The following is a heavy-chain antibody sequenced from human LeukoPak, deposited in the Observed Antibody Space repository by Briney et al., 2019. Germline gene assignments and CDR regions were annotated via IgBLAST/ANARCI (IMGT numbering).Heavy chain of an antibody. CDR2: INPNSGGK. CDR1: GYTFTGYY. V-gene: IGHV1-2*06. Sequence: PVASVKVSCKASGYTFTGYYMHWVRQAPEQGLEWMGRINPNSGGKHYAQKFQGRDNMTRDKSISTAYMELSRLRSDDTAVYYCARISNVVVVEPVDYWGQGTLVTVSS. J-gene: IGHJ4*02. CDR3: ARISNVVVVEPVDY. D-gene: IGHD2-15*01.